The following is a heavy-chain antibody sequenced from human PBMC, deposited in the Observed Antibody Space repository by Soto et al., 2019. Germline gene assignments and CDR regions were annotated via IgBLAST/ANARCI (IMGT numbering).Heavy chain of an antibody. CDR1: GGSISSYY. CDR3: ARDRRGYYYGMDV. V-gene: IGHV4-59*01. J-gene: IGHJ6*02. CDR2: IYYSGST. Sequence: QVQLQESGPGLVKPSETLSLTCTVSGGSISSYYWSWIRQPPGKGLEWIGYIYYSGSTNYNPSLKSRVTISVDTSKNQFSLKLSSVTAADTAVYYCARDRRGYYYGMDVWGQGTTVTVSS. D-gene: IGHD3-10*01.